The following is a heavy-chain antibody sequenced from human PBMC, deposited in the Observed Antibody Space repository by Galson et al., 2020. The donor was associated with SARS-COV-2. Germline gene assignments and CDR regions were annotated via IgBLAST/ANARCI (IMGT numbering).Heavy chain of an antibody. CDR3: ASDYCASDYYDSTMFDY. CDR2: IYYSGST. J-gene: IGHJ4*02. CDR1: GGSITSSSYY. D-gene: IGHD3-22*01. Sequence: SETLSLTCTVSGGSITSSSYYWGWIRQPPGKGLEWIGSIYYSGSTYYNPSLKSRATISVDTSKNQFSLKLSSVTAADTAVYYFASDYCASDYYDSTMFDYWGQGTLLTVSS. V-gene: IGHV4-39*07.